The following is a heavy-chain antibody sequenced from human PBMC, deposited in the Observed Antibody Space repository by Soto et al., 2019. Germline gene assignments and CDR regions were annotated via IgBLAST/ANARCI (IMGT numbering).Heavy chain of an antibody. CDR2: MWHDGSNK. CDR1: GFTFSSYG. J-gene: IGHJ6*02. Sequence: QVQLVESGGGVVQPGKSLRLSCDASGFTFSSYGMHWVHQAPGKGLEWVAVMWHDGSNKYYIDSVKGRFTISRDNSKNILFLLMDSLRVEDTGVYYCARGGFGSSSWSQRRWGDGMDVWGPGTTVTVSS. CDR3: ARGGFGSSSWSQRRWGDGMDV. V-gene: IGHV3-33*01. D-gene: IGHD6-13*01.